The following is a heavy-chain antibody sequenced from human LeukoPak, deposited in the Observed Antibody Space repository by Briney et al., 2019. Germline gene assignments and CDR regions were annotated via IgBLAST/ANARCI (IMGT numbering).Heavy chain of an antibody. D-gene: IGHD6-19*01. Sequence: GGSLRLSCAASGFTFSSYGMHWVRQAPGKGLEWVAVISYDGSNKYYADSVKGRFTISRDNSKNTLYLQMNSLRAEDTAVYYCAKDSSSSGWYGYYFDYWGQGTLVTVSS. J-gene: IGHJ4*02. V-gene: IGHV3-30*18. CDR1: GFTFSSYG. CDR2: ISYDGSNK. CDR3: AKDSSSSGWYGYYFDY.